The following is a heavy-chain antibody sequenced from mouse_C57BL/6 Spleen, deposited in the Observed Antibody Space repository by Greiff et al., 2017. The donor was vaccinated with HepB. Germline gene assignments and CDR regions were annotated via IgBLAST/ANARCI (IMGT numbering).Heavy chain of an antibody. Sequence: EVQGVESGGGLVKPGGSLKLSCAASGFTFSSYAMSWVRQTPEKRLEWVATISDGGSYTYYPDNVKGRFTISRDNAKNNLYLQMSHLKSEDTAMYYCARREGFAYWGQGTLVTVSA. J-gene: IGHJ3*01. CDR1: GFTFSSYA. CDR2: ISDGGSYT. V-gene: IGHV5-4*01. CDR3: ARREGFAY.